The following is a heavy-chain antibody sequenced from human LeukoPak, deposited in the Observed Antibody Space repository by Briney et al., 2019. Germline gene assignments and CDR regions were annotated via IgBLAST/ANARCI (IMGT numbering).Heavy chain of an antibody. CDR1: GGSFSGYY. J-gene: IGHJ4*02. Sequence: SETLSLTCAVYGGSFSGYYWSWIRQHPGKGLEWIGYIYYSGSTYYNPSLKSRVTISVDTSKNQFSLKLSSVTAADTAVYYCARYSSLRLAFDYWGQGTLVTVSS. V-gene: IGHV4-31*11. CDR3: ARYSSLRLAFDY. D-gene: IGHD2-15*01. CDR2: IYYSGST.